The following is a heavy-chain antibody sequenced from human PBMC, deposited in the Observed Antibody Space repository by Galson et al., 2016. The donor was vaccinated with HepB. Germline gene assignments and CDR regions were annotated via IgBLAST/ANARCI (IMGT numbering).Heavy chain of an antibody. V-gene: IGHV3-74*01. CDR1: GFTFSSHW. CDR2: IDSDGSDI. CDR3: ARDQRSSLDY. Sequence: SLRLSCAASGFTFSSHWMHWVRQAPGKGLVWVSRIDSDGSDIRYADSVRGRFTISRDNAKNTLYLQMNSLRAEDTAVYYCARDQRSSLDYWGQGTLVTVPS. D-gene: IGHD6-19*01. J-gene: IGHJ4*02.